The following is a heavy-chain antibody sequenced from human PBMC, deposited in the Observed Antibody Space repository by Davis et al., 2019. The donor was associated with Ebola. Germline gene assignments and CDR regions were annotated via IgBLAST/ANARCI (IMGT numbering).Heavy chain of an antibody. D-gene: IGHD3-10*01. J-gene: IGHJ6*02. CDR2: INHSGST. Sequence: PSETLSLTCAVYGGSFSGYYWSWIRQPPGKGLEWIGEINHSGSTNYNPSLKSRVTISVDTSKNQFSLKLSSVTAADTAVYYCARRIMVRGPMDVWGQGTTVTVSS. V-gene: IGHV4-34*01. CDR1: GGSFSGYY. CDR3: ARRIMVRGPMDV.